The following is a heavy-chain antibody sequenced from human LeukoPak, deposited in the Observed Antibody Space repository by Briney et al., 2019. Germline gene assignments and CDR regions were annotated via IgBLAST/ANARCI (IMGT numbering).Heavy chain of an antibody. Sequence: GGSLRLSCAASGFTFSSYAMSWVRQAPGKGLEWVSAISGSGGSTYYADSVKGRFTISRDNSKNTLYLQMNSLRAEDTAVYYCAKDLGRYFDWLPNRDAFDIWGQGTMVTVSS. CDR1: GFTFSSYA. D-gene: IGHD3-9*01. CDR2: ISGSGGST. J-gene: IGHJ3*02. CDR3: AKDLGRYFDWLPNRDAFDI. V-gene: IGHV3-23*01.